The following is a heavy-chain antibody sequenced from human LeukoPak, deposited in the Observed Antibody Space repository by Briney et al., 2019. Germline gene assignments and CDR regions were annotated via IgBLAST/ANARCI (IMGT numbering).Heavy chain of an antibody. D-gene: IGHD2-15*01. CDR1: GGTFSSYA. Sequence: SVKVSCKASGGTFSSYAISWVRQAPGQGLEWMGRIIPIFGTANYAQKFQGRVTITTDESTSTAYMELSSLRSEDTAVYYRASGSSGGLDYWGQGTLVTVSS. V-gene: IGHV1-69*05. J-gene: IGHJ4*02. CDR3: ASGSSGGLDY. CDR2: IIPIFGTA.